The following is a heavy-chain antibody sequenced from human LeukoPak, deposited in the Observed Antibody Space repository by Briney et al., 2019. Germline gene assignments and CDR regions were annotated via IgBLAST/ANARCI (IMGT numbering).Heavy chain of an antibody. CDR2: IYSGGST. CDR1: GFTVSSNY. J-gene: IGHJ4*02. CDR3: AKRDGDYNLGY. Sequence: GGSLRPSCAASGFTVSSNYMSWVRQAPGKGLEWVSVIYSGGSTYYADSVKGRFTISRDNSKNTLYLQMNSLRAEDTAVYYCAKRDGDYNLGYWGQGTLVTVSS. V-gene: IGHV3-53*01. D-gene: IGHD4-17*01.